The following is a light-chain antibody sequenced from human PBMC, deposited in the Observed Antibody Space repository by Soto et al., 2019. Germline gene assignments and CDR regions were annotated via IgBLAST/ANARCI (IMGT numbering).Light chain of an antibody. CDR2: KAS. V-gene: IGKV1-5*03. Sequence: DIQMTQSPSSLSASVGDRVTITCRASQGIGNDVGWYQQKPGKAPKLLIYKASTLESGVPSRFSGSGSGTEFTLTISSLQPDDSATYYCQQYNSHDDIAFGRGTKVDIK. J-gene: IGKJ4*01. CDR3: QQYNSHDDIA. CDR1: QGIGND.